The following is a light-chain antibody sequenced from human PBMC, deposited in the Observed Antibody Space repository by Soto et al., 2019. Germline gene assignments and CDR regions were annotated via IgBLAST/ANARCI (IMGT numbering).Light chain of an antibody. CDR2: DTS. CDR3: QQRSSWPLT. J-gene: IGKJ4*01. Sequence: EIVLTQSPATLSLSPGERATLSCRASQTIDGYLAWYQQKPGQPPRLVIYDTSNRATGIPARFSGSESGTDFTLSISSLEPEDFAVYFCQQRSSWPLTFGGGTKVEI. CDR1: QTIDGY. V-gene: IGKV3-11*01.